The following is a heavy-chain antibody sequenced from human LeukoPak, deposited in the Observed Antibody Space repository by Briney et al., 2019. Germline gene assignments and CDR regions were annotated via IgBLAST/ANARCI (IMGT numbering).Heavy chain of an antibody. CDR3: ATLITAMVTGGFDY. Sequence: AGRSLRLSCAASGFTFSSYGMHWVRQAPGKGLEWVAVISYDGSNKYYADSVKGRFTISRDNSKNTLYLQMNSLRAEDTAVYYCATLITAMVTGGFDYWGQGTLVTVSS. CDR1: GFTFSSYG. J-gene: IGHJ4*02. D-gene: IGHD5-18*01. V-gene: IGHV3-30*03. CDR2: ISYDGSNK.